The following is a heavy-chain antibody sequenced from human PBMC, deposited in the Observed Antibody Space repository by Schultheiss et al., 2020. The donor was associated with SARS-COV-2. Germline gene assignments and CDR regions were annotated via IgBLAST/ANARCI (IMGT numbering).Heavy chain of an antibody. D-gene: IGHD3-3*01. J-gene: IGHJ4*02. V-gene: IGHV3-23*01. CDR1: GFTFSSYA. CDR2: ISGSGGST. CDR3: AKGGGGYDFWSGPFDY. Sequence: GGSLRLSCAASGFTFSSYAMSWVRQAPGKGLEWVSAISGSGGSTYYADSVKGRFTISRDNSKNTLYLQMNILRAEDTAVYYCAKGGGGYDFWSGPFDYWGQGTLVTVSS.